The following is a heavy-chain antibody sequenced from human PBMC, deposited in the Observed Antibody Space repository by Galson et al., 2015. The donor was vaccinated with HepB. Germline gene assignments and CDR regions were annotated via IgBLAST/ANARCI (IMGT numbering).Heavy chain of an antibody. J-gene: IGHJ6*02. CDR1: GFTFSSYE. CDR2: ISSGSPIRSDSPM. D-gene: IGHD2-15*01. V-gene: IGHV3-48*03. Sequence: SLRLSCAASGFTFSSYEMNWVRQAPGKGLEWVSYISSGSPIRSDSPMNYADSVKGRFTISRDNAKNSLFLQMNSLRAEDTAVYYCARIGYCSGGSCYRYYGMDVWGQGTTVTVSS. CDR3: ARIGYCSGGSCYRYYGMDV.